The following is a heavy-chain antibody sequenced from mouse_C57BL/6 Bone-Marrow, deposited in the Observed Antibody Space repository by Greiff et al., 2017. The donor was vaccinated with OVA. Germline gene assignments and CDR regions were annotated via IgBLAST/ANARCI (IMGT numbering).Heavy chain of an antibody. J-gene: IGHJ2*01. Sequence: EVQGVESGGGLVKPGGSLKLSCAASGFTFSSYAMPWVRQTPEKRLEWVATISDGGSYTYYPDNVKGRFTISRDNAKNNLYLQMSHLKSEDTAMYYCARSKDYWGQGTTLTVSS. CDR1: GFTFSSYA. CDR2: ISDGGSYT. CDR3: ARSKDY. V-gene: IGHV5-4*01.